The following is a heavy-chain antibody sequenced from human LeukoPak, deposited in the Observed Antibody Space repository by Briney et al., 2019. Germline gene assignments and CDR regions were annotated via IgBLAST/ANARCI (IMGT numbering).Heavy chain of an antibody. V-gene: IGHV4-4*07. CDR1: GGSFSGYY. Sequence: SETLSLTCAVYGGSFSGYYWSWIRQPPGKGLEWIGRIYTSGSTNYNPSLKSRVTMSVDTSKNQFSLKLSSVTAADTAVYYCARDVDIGNWFDPWGQGTLVTVSS. CDR3: ARDVDIGNWFDP. D-gene: IGHD5-12*01. J-gene: IGHJ5*02. CDR2: IYTSGST.